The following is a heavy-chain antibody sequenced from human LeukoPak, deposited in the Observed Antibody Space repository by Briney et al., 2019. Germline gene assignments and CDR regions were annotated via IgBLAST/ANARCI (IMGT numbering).Heavy chain of an antibody. CDR3: ARAGLYYDAFDV. D-gene: IGHD3-3*01. J-gene: IGHJ3*01. CDR1: GGSISSGTYY. CDR2: IHHSGRT. Sequence: SETLSLTCTVSGGSISSGTYYWGWIRQPPGKGLEWIGSIHHSGRTYYKSSLKSRVTISVDTSKNQSSLKLSSVTAADTAVYYCARAGLYYDAFDVWGQGTMVTVSS. V-gene: IGHV4-39*07.